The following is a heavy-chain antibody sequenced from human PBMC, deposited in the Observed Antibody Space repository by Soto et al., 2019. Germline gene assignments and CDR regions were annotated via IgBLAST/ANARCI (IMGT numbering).Heavy chain of an antibody. D-gene: IGHD2-2*01. CDR2: ISSSGSTI. V-gene: IGHV3-11*01. Sequence: QVQLVESGGGLVKPGGSLRLSCAASGFTFSDYYMSWIRQAPGKGLEWVSYISSSGSTIYYADSVKGRFTISRDNAKNSLYLKMNRLRAEDTAVYYCARIPIVVVPAAIYYYYMDVWGKGTTVTVSS. CDR3: ARIPIVVVPAAIYYYYMDV. CDR1: GFTFSDYY. J-gene: IGHJ6*03.